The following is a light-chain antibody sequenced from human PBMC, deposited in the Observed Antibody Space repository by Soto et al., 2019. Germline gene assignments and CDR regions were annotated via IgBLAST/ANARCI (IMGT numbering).Light chain of an antibody. Sequence: DIQMTQSPSSVSASVGDRVTITCRASQTVSTWLAWYQQKPGTAPNLLIYSVSKLQSGVPSRFSGNGSGTDFTLTISSLQPEDIATYYCQQANSFPVTFGPGTKLDVK. J-gene: IGKJ3*01. CDR3: QQANSFPVT. CDR1: QTVSTW. CDR2: SVS. V-gene: IGKV1D-12*01.